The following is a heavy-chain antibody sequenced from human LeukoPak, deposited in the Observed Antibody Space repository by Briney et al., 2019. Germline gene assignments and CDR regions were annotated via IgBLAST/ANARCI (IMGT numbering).Heavy chain of an antibody. Sequence: PSETLSLTCAVYGGSFSGYYWSWIRQVPGKGLEWIGSVYYTGYSYDNPSLKSRVTVSVGTSKNQFSLKLNSVTAADTAIYYCARQGAITARRTHYYAMDVWGPGTTVTVSS. CDR1: GGSFSGYY. CDR3: ARQGAITARRTHYYAMDV. J-gene: IGHJ6*02. V-gene: IGHV4-34*01. CDR2: VYYTGYS. D-gene: IGHD1-20*01.